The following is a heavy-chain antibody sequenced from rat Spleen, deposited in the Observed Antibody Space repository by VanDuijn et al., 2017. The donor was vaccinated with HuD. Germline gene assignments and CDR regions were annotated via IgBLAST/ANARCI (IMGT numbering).Heavy chain of an antibody. CDR1: GFSLTSYN. CDR2: MWSGGST. CDR3: ARGGRTEGPGFFDY. V-gene: IGHV2-45*01. D-gene: IGHD1-11*01. Sequence: QVQLMESGPGLVQPSETLSLTCIVSGFSLTSYNVPWVRQPPGKGLEWMGAMWSGGSTDYNSALKSRLSISRDTSKNQVFLKMNSLQSEDTTTYYCARGGRTEGPGFFDYWGQGVMVTVSS. J-gene: IGHJ2*01.